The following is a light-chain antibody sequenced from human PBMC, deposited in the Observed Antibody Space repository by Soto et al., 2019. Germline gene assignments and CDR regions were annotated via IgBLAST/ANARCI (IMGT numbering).Light chain of an antibody. CDR1: RRVSND. V-gene: IGKV3-15*01. CDR3: QQYNNWPLT. Sequence: IVLTHPPGARASLPGGAGTLSCRASRRVSNDFAWYQQKPDQAPRILIYGASTRATGVPARFSGSGSGTEFNLTISSLQSEDFALYYCQQYNNWPLTFGGGTKVDIK. J-gene: IGKJ4*01. CDR2: GAS.